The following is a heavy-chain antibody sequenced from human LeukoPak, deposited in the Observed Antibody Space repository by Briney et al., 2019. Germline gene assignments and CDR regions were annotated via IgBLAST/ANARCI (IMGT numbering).Heavy chain of an antibody. D-gene: IGHD6-25*01. CDR1: GFTFDDYT. CDR2: ISWDGDSS. CDR3: AKSGYYYYMDV. Sequence: PGGSLRLSCAASGFTFDDYTMHWVRQVPGKGLEWVSLISWDGDSSSHADSVKGRFTISRDNSNNSVYLQMNSLRTEDTALYYCAKSGYYYYMDVWGKGTTVTVSS. V-gene: IGHV3-43*01. J-gene: IGHJ6*03.